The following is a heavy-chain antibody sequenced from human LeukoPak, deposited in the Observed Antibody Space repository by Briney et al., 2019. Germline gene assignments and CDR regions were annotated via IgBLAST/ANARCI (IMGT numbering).Heavy chain of an antibody. V-gene: IGHV3-30*19. CDR3: AGHDQFDY. J-gene: IGHJ4*02. CDR1: GFTLSNYG. Sequence: PGGSLRLSCAASGFTLSNYGMHWVRQAPGKGLEWVAVISYDGSNKYYADSVKGRFTISRDNSKNTLYLQMNSLRAEDTAVYYCAGHDQFDYWGQGTLVTVTS. CDR2: ISYDGSNK.